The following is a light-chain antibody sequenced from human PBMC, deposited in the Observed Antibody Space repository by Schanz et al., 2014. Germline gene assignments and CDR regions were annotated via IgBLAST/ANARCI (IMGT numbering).Light chain of an antibody. CDR2: QAS. V-gene: IGKV1-5*03. J-gene: IGKJ2*01. Sequence: DIQMTQSPSTLSASVGDRVTITCRASQSISAWLAWYQQKPGMAPKLLIYQASSLQSGVPSRFSGGGSGTECTLTIASLQPYDCATYYCQHETFGQGTKLEIK. CDR1: QSISAW. CDR3: QHET.